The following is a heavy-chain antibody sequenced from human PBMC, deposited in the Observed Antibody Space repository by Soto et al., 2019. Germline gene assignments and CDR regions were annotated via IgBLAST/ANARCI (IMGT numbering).Heavy chain of an antibody. V-gene: IGHV2-5*02. Sequence: QITLKESGPTLVKPTQTLTLTCTFSGFSLSTSGVGVGWIRQPPGKALEWLALIYWDDDKRYSPSLKSRLTITKDTSKNQVVLTMTNMDPVDTATYYCAHRGYYGSGDYYYYYMDVWGKGTTVTVSS. D-gene: IGHD3-10*01. CDR2: IYWDDDK. J-gene: IGHJ6*03. CDR1: GFSLSTSGVG. CDR3: AHRGYYGSGDYYYYYMDV.